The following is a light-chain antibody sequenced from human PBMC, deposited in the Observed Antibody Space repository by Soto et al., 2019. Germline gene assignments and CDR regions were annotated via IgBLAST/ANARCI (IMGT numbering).Light chain of an antibody. Sequence: EIVLTQSPGTLSLSPGERATLSCRASQSVASNYLAWYQQKPGQTPRLLIYGASSRATDIPDRFSGSGSGTDFTLTISSLGPEDFAVYYCQQYGISPPYTFGQGTKLEIK. CDR3: QQYGISPPYT. CDR2: GAS. V-gene: IGKV3-20*01. CDR1: QSVASNY. J-gene: IGKJ2*01.